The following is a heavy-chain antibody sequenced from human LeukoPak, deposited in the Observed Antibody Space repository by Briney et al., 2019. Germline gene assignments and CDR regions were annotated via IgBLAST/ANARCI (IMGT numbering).Heavy chain of an antibody. CDR3: AIDFWSGYYGHSFDS. J-gene: IGHJ4*02. CDR1: GGSISSSSYY. CDR2: IYYSGST. D-gene: IGHD3-3*01. V-gene: IGHV4-39*07. Sequence: SETLSLTCTVSGGSISSSSYYWGWIRQPPGKGLEWIGSIYYSGSTYYNPSLKSRVTISVDTSKNQFSLKLSSVTAADTAVYYCAIDFWSGYYGHSFDSWGQGTLVTVSS.